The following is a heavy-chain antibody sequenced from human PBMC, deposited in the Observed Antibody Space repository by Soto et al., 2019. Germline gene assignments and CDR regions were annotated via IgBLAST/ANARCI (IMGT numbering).Heavy chain of an antibody. CDR1: GFSLSSTRMA. D-gene: IGHD6-19*01. CDR2: IYWDDDK. J-gene: IGHJ4*02. CDR3: AHIVVAGLGYYFDY. Sequence: QITLKESGPTLVKPTQTLTLTCTFSGFSLSSTRMAVGWIRQPPGKALEWLALIYWDDDKRYSPFLKSRLTITKDTDKNQVVLTMSNMDPVDTARYYCAHIVVAGLGYYFDYWGQGTLGTVSS. V-gene: IGHV2-5*02.